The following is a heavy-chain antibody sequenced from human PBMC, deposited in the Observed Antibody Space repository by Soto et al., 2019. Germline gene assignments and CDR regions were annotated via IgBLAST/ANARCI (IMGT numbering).Heavy chain of an antibody. CDR1: GYTFTGYY. CDR3: ARDPPSPICSGGSCYSGTLRYYFDY. Sequence: QVQLVQSGAEVKKPGASVKVSCKASGYTFTGYYMHWVRQAPGQGLEWMGWINPNSGGTNYAQKCQGWGTMAGDTSISRAYMEVSRLRSDDTAGYYCARDPPSPICSGGSCYSGTLRYYFDYCVQGTLFTVSS. J-gene: IGHJ4*02. D-gene: IGHD2-15*01. V-gene: IGHV1-2*04. CDR2: INPNSGGT.